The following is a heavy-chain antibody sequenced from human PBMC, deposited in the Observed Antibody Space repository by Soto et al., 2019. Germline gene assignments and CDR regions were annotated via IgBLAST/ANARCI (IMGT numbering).Heavy chain of an antibody. D-gene: IGHD6-6*01. CDR2: INHSGST. V-gene: IGHV4-34*01. CDR1: GGSFSGYY. Sequence: SETLSLTCAVYGGSFSGYYWSWIRQPPGKGLEWIGEINHSGSTNYNPSLKSRVTISVDTSKNQFALKLSSVTAADTAVYYCARVPHSSSSSLVDYWGQGTLVTVSS. CDR3: ARVPHSSSSSLVDY. J-gene: IGHJ4*02.